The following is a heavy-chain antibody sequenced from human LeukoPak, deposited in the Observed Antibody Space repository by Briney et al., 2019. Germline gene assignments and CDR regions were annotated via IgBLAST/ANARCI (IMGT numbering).Heavy chain of an antibody. J-gene: IGHJ4*02. CDR3: AKPHRYSSGWYDY. V-gene: IGHV3-23*01. CDR1: GFTFRSYG. CDR2: ISCSRGTP. D-gene: IGHD6-19*01. Sequence: AGGSLQLSCAASGFTFRSYGMDGGRPAPGKGVGGVSVISCSRGTPYYADSLKRRFTISSDNSKNPLYLQMNSLRAEDTAVYYCAKPHRYSSGWYDYWGQGTLVTVSS.